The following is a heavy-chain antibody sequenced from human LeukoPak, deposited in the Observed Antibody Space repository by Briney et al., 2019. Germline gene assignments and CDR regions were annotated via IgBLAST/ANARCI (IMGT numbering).Heavy chain of an antibody. CDR2: IYPGDSDS. D-gene: IGHD3-22*01. CDR1: GYSFTNYW. V-gene: IGHV5-51*01. Sequence: GEALKISCKGSGYSFTNYWIGWVGQMPGKGLEWMGIIYPGDSDSRYSPSFQGQVTISADKSISTAYLQWSSLKASDTAMYYCARRDSSGYFDYWGQGTLVTVSS. CDR3: ARRDSSGYFDY. J-gene: IGHJ4*02.